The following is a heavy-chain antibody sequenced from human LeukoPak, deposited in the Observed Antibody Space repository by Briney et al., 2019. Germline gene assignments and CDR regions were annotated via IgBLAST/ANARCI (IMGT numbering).Heavy chain of an antibody. CDR2: IKEDGSEK. D-gene: IGHD3-10*02. CDR3: ARYIRGVTQSSSDS. J-gene: IGHJ4*02. V-gene: IGHV3-7*01. Sequence: PGGSLRLSCAASGFTFSSYLISWVRQAPGKWLEWVANIKEDGSEKYNVDSVKGRFTISRDNAKNSLYLQMNSLRAVDTAVYYCARYIRGVTQSSSDSWGQGTLVTVSS. CDR1: GFTFSSYL.